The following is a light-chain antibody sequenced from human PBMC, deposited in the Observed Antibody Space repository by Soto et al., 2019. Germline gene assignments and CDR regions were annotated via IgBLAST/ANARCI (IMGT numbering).Light chain of an antibody. V-gene: IGKV1-39*01. Sequence: DIQLTQSPSSLSASVGDTVTITCRASQTVSRYLNWYQQKSGTAPNLLIYAASTLHTGVPSRFSGRGSGTDFTLTINNLQREDFAEYFCQQTYSNLWTLGQGTKVDIK. J-gene: IGKJ1*01. CDR1: QTVSRY. CDR3: QQTYSNLWT. CDR2: AAS.